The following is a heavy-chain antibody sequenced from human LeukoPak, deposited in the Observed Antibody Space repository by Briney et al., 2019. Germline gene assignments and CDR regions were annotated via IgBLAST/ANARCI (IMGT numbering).Heavy chain of an antibody. CDR1: GYTFTSYG. J-gene: IGHJ6*02. CDR2: ISAYNGNT. CDR3: ARGPPWDILTLGYYYYGMDV. Sequence: ASVKVSCKASGYTFTSYGISWVRQAPGQGLEWMGWISAYNGNTNYARKLQGRVTMTTDTSTSTAYMELRSLRSDDTAVYYCARGPPWDILTLGYYYYGMDVWGQGTTVTVSS. V-gene: IGHV1-18*01. D-gene: IGHD3-9*01.